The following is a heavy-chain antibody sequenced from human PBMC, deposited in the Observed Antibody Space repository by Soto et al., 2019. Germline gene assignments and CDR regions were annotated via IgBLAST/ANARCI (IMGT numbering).Heavy chain of an antibody. CDR1: GGSISTYY. CDR2: IYYTGST. Sequence: QVQLQESGPGLVKPSETLSLTCTVSGGSISTYYWTWIRQPPGKGLEWIGHIYYTGSTNYNPSLNSRVPVSVDTSQNQFSLKLSSVTAADTAVYYCARATYYYDRSGYLYYFDYWGQGTLVTVSS. D-gene: IGHD3-22*01. J-gene: IGHJ4*02. V-gene: IGHV4-59*01. CDR3: ARATYYYDRSGYLYYFDY.